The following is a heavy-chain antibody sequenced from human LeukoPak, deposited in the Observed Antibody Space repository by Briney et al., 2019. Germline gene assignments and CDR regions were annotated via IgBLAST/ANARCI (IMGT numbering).Heavy chain of an antibody. V-gene: IGHV1-2*02. D-gene: IGHD3-16*01. CDR1: GCTFTGYY. J-gene: IGHJ4*02. CDR3: ARGYHTEYYDYVWGSYDADY. CDR2: INPNSGGT. Sequence: ASVKVSCKASGCTFTGYYMHWVRQAPGQGLEWMGWINPNSGGTNYAQKFQGRVTMTRDTSISTAYMELSRLRSDDTAVYHCARGYHTEYYDYVWGSYDADYWGQGTLVTVSS.